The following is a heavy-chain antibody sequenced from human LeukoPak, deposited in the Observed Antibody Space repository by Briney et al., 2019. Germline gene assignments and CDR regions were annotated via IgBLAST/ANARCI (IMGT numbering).Heavy chain of an antibody. Sequence: GGSLRLSCAASGFTFSSHGMHWVRQAPGKGLEWVSFVRSDGTTKYYADSVKGRFTISRDNSKNTMYLQMNSLRAEDTAVYYCAKDQPRAYFDYWGQGTLVTVSS. CDR1: GFTFSSHG. CDR3: AKDQPRAYFDY. J-gene: IGHJ4*02. V-gene: IGHV3-30*02. D-gene: IGHD2-2*01. CDR2: VRSDGTTK.